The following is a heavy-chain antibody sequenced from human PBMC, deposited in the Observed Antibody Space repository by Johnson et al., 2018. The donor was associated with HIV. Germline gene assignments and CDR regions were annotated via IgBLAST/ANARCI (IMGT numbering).Heavy chain of an antibody. V-gene: IGHV3-64*04. CDR1: GFTFSRYD. CDR2: ITNGGST. D-gene: IGHD6-13*01. J-gene: IGHJ3*02. CDR3: ARLDEIAAAGTGDAFDI. Sequence: QVQLVESGGGLVQPGGSLRLSCAASGFTFSRYDMHWVRQAPGKGLEYVSGITNGGSTYSADSVKGRFTISRDNAKNSLYLQMNSLRAEDTALYYCARLDEIAAAGTGDAFDIWGQGTMVTVSS.